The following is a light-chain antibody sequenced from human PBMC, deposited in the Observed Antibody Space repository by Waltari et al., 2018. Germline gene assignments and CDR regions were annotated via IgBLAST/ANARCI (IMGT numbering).Light chain of an antibody. CDR3: QSYDSSLSGSRV. CDR2: GNS. CDR1: SSNIGAGSD. V-gene: IGLV1-40*01. Sequence: QSVLPQPPSVSGAPGQRVTIPRTGSSSNIGAGSDVHWYQQPPGTAPKLLMYGNSNRPPGVPDRFSGAKSGTSASLAITGLQAEDEADYYCQSYDSSLSGSRVFGGGTKLTVL. J-gene: IGLJ2*01.